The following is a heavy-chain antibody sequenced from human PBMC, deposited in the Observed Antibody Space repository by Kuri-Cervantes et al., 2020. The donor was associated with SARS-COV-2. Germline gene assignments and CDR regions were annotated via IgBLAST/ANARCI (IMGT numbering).Heavy chain of an antibody. D-gene: IGHD3-22*01. CDR3: AREYYDSSGYYYYYYYGMDV. CDR1: GYTFTSYA. CDR2: INAGNGNT. J-gene: IGHJ6*02. V-gene: IGHV1-3*01. Sequence: ASVKVSCKASGYTFTSYAMHWVRQAPGQRLEWMGWINAGNGNTKYSQKFQGRVTITRDTSASTAYMELSSLRSEDTAVYYCAREYYDSSGYYYYYYYGMDVWGQGTTVTDSS.